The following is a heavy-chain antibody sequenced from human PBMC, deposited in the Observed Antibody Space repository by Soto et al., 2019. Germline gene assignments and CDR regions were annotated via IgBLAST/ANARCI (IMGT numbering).Heavy chain of an antibody. CDR3: ARVGGFGATTIDY. D-gene: IGHD3-10*01. Sequence: TLSLTCTVSGGSISSGDYYWSWIRQPPGKGLEWIGYIYYSGSTYYNPSLKSRVTISVDTSKNQFSLKLSSVTAADTAVYYCARVGGFGATTIDYWGQGTLVTVSS. V-gene: IGHV4-30-4*01. CDR1: GGSISSGDYY. CDR2: IYYSGST. J-gene: IGHJ4*02.